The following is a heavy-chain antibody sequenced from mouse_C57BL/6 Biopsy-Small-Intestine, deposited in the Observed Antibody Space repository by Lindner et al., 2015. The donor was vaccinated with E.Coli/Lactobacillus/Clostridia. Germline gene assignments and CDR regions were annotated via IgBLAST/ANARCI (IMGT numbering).Heavy chain of an antibody. Sequence: SVKVSCKASWGRLQHLYNHLAATRPWTGPEWMGGIIPASGLTNYAQKFQGRLTIKADKTAATVFMELSNLRLDDTAVYYCARDWNSGSGSSYMPNYYHFAMDVWGQGTTVTVSS. D-gene: IGHD1-1*01. CDR2: IIPASGLT. CDR1: GRLQHLY. J-gene: IGHJ1*01. CDR3: ARDWNSGSGSSYMPNYYHFAMDV. V-gene: IGHV1-82*01.